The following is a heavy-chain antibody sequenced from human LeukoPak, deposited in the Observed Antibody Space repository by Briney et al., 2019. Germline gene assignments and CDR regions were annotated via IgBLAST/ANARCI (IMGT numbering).Heavy chain of an antibody. CDR1: GFTFSSYW. CDR2: IKQDGSEK. D-gene: IGHD2-15*01. Sequence: PGGSLRLSCAASGFTFSSYWMSWVRQAPGKGLEWVANIKQDGSEKYYADSVQGRFTISKDNSKSTLCLQMNSLRAEDTAVYYCAKQLGYCSDGSCYFPYWGQGTLVTVSS. J-gene: IGHJ4*02. CDR3: AKQLGYCSDGSCYFPY. V-gene: IGHV3-7*03.